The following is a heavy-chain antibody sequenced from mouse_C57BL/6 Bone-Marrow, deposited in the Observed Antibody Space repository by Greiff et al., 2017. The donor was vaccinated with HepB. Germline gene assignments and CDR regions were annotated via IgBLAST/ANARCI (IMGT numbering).Heavy chain of an antibody. D-gene: IGHD1-1*01. CDR2: IYPRSGNT. V-gene: IGHV1-81*01. CDR1: GYTFTSYG. Sequence: QVQLQQSGAELARPGASVKLSCKASGYTFTSYGISWVKQSTGQGLEWIGEIYPRSGNTYYNEKFKGKATLTADKSSSTAYMELRSLTSEDSAVYFCARDYYYGSSYVWFAYWGQGTLVTVSA. J-gene: IGHJ3*01. CDR3: ARDYYYGSSYVWFAY.